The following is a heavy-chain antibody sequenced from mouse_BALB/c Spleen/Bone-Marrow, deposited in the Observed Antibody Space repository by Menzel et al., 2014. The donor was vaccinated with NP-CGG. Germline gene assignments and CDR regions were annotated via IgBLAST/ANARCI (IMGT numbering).Heavy chain of an antibody. J-gene: IGHJ4*01. D-gene: IGHD1-1*01. CDR1: GYTFTRYT. CDR2: IIPSSGYT. V-gene: IGHV1-4*01. Sequence: VQLQQSGAVLARPGASVKMSCQASGYTFTRYTMHWEKQRPGQGLEWIGYIIPSSGYTNYNQKFKDKATLTADKSSSTAYMQLSSLTSEDSAVYYCTIRYYAMDYWGQGTSVTVSS. CDR3: TIRYYAMDY.